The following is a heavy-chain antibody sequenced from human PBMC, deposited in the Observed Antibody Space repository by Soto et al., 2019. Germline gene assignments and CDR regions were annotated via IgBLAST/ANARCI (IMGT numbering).Heavy chain of an antibody. CDR1: GFTFSNYG. V-gene: IGHV3-33*01. D-gene: IGHD2-2*01. CDR3: ARLYCSSPSCYSVGAFEI. CDR2: IWFDGSDK. Sequence: GGSLRLSCAASGFTFSNYGMHWVRQAPGKGLEWVALIWFDGSDKYYADSVKGRFTMSRDNSKNTVYLQMNSLRAEDTAMYYCARLYCSSPSCYSVGAFEIRGQGTMVTVSS. J-gene: IGHJ3*02.